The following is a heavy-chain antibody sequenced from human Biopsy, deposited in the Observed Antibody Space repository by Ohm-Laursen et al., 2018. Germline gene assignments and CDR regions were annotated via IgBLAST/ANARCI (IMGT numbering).Heavy chain of an antibody. CDR3: AGAGGHSF. Sequence: GSLRLSCAAFEFNVDRNHMNWVRQAPGKGLEWVSMIHGSGRTDYADSVKGRFTVSRDNSKDTVYLQMNALRVEDTAMYYCAGAGGHSFWGQGALVTVSS. CDR2: IHGSGRT. V-gene: IGHV3-66*01. CDR1: EFNVDRNH. D-gene: IGHD3-16*01. J-gene: IGHJ4*02.